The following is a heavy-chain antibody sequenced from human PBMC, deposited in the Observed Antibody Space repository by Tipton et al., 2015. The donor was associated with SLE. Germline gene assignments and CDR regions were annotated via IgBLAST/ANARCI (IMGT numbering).Heavy chain of an antibody. Sequence: TLSLTCTVSGGSITGYYWSWIRQPPGKGLEWIGYIYYSGSTNYNPSLKSRVTISLDTSENQFSLKLSSVTAADTAVYYCARGSGGVVVIKKGYFDLWGRGTLVSVSS. J-gene: IGHJ2*01. D-gene: IGHD3-22*01. CDR1: GGSITGYY. CDR2: IYYSGST. CDR3: ARGSGGVVVIKKGYFDL. V-gene: IGHV4-59*01.